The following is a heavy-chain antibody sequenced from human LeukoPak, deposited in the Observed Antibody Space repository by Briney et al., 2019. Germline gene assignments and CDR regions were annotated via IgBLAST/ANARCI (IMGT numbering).Heavy chain of an antibody. Sequence: GGSLRHACAASGFTFSSYAMHWVRQAPGKGLEWVAVISYDGSNKYYADSVKGRFTISRDNSKNTLYLQMNSLRAEDTAVYYCARASRITVFGPWRPGGDAFDIWGQGTMVTVSS. J-gene: IGHJ3*02. CDR3: ARASRITVFGPWRPGGDAFDI. CDR1: GFTFSSYA. V-gene: IGHV3-30*04. CDR2: ISYDGSNK. D-gene: IGHD3-3*01.